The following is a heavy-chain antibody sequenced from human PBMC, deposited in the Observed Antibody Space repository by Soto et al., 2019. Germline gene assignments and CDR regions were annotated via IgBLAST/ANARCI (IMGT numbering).Heavy chain of an antibody. D-gene: IGHD3-10*01. J-gene: IGHJ6*03. CDR2: ISYDGSNK. Sequence: GGSLRLSCAASGFTFSSYAMHWVRQAPGKGLEWVAVISYDGSNKYYADSVKGRFTISRDNSKNTLYLQMNSLRAEDTAVYYCARDSGDYDGSGSYYSDYYYDMDVWGKGTTVTVSS. V-gene: IGHV3-30*04. CDR3: ARDSGDYDGSGSYYSDYYYDMDV. CDR1: GFTFSSYA.